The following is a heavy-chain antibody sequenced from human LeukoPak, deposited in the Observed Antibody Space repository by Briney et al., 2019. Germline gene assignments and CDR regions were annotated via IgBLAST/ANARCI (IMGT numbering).Heavy chain of an antibody. CDR1: GVSISSGGYY. CDR3: ARASSGYYYDY. V-gene: IGHV4-31*03. CDR2: IYYSGST. Sequence: NPSQTLSLTCTVSGVSISSGGYYWSGIRQHPGKGLEWIGYIYYSGSTYYNPSLKSRVTISVDTSKNQFSLKLSSVTAADTAVYYCARASSGYYYDYLGHGTLVTVSS. J-gene: IGHJ4*01. D-gene: IGHD3-22*01.